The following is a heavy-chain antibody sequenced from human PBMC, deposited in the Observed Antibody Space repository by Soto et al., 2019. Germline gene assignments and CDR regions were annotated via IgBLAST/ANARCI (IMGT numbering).Heavy chain of an antibody. J-gene: IGHJ4*02. CDR3: TTDYDFWSGYECFDY. Sequence: EVQLVESGGGLVKPGGXLRLSCAASGFTFSNAWMNWVRQAPGKGLEWVGRIXSKTDGGTTDYAAPVKGRFTISRDDSKNTLYLQMNSLKTEDTAVYYXTTDYDFWSGYECFDYWGQGXLVTVSS. CDR1: GFTFSNAW. D-gene: IGHD3-3*01. CDR2: IXSKTDGGTT. V-gene: IGHV3-15*07.